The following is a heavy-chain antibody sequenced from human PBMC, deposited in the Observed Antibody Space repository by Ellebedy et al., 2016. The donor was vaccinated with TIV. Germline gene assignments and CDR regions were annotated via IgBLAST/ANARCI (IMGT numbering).Heavy chain of an antibody. CDR2: INPDGSTT. V-gene: IGHV3-74*03. Sequence: GESLKISCADSGFTSSVYWMHWVRQAPGKGLVWVSRINPDGSTTTYADSVKGRFTISRDKAKNTVYLQMNSLRAEDTAVYYCVRDLHGEYDYWGQGTLVTVSS. CDR1: GFTSSVYW. D-gene: IGHD4-17*01. CDR3: VRDLHGEYDY. J-gene: IGHJ4*02.